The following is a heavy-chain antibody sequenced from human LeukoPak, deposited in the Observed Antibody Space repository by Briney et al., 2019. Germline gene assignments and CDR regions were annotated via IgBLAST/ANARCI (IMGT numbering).Heavy chain of an antibody. CDR1: GFTFSSYG. CDR3: ARDLKFTFDAFDI. D-gene: IGHD2/OR15-2a*01. CDR2: IRYDGSNK. J-gene: IGHJ3*02. Sequence: GGSLRLSCAASGFTFSSYGMHWVRQAPGKGLEWVAFIRYDGSNKYYADSVKGRFTISRDNSKNTLYLQMNSLRAEDTAVYYCARDLKFTFDAFDIWGQGTMVTVSS. V-gene: IGHV3-30*02.